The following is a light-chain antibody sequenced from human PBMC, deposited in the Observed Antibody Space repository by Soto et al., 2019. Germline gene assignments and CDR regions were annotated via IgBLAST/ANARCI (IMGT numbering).Light chain of an antibody. CDR2: YDS. V-gene: IGLV3-21*04. CDR1: NIGSKR. J-gene: IGLJ1*01. CDR3: QVWDITTDHYV. Sequence: SYELTQPPSVSVAPEKTARLTCGGDNIGSKRVHWYRQKPGQAPVLVIYYDSDRPSGIPERFSGFNSGNTATLTINRVEAGDEADYYCQVWDITTDHYVFGTGTKLTVL.